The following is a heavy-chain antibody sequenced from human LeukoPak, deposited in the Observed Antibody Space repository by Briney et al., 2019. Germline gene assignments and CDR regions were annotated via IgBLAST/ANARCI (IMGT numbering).Heavy chain of an antibody. D-gene: IGHD5-12*01. CDR1: GGSFSGYY. J-gene: IGHJ4*02. CDR3: ARAQGEWLRSIDY. CDR2: INHSGNT. V-gene: IGHV4-34*01. Sequence: SETLSLTCAVYGGSFSGYYWSWIRQPPGKGLEWIGEINHSGNTNYTPPLKSRVTISVDTSKNQFSLKLSSVTAADTAVYYCARAQGEWLRSIDYWGQGTLVTVSS.